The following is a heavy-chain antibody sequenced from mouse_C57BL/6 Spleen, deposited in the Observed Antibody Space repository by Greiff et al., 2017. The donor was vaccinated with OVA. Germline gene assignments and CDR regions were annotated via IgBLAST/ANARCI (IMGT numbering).Heavy chain of an antibody. Sequence: QVHVKQPGAELVKPGASVKLSCKASGYTFTSYWMHWVKQRPGRGLEWIGRIDPNSGGTKYNEKFKSKATLTVDKPSSTAYMQLSSLTSEDSAVYYCARDYYGSRYYFDYWGQGTTLTVSS. V-gene: IGHV1-72*01. J-gene: IGHJ2*01. CDR2: IDPNSGGT. CDR1: GYTFTSYW. D-gene: IGHD1-1*01. CDR3: ARDYYGSRYYFDY.